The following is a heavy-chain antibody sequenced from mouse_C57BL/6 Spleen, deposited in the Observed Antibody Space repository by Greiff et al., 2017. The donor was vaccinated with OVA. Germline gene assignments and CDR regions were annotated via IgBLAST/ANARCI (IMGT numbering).Heavy chain of an antibody. D-gene: IGHD2-1*01. V-gene: IGHV1-15*01. CDR1: GYTFTDYE. CDR3: TRRGNSSMDY. CDR2: IDPETGGT. J-gene: IGHJ4*01. Sequence: QVQLKESGAELVRPGASVTLSCKASGYTFTDYEMHWVKQTPVHGLEWIGAIDPETGGTAYNQKFKGKAILTADKSSSTAYMELRSLTSEDSAVYYCTRRGNSSMDYWGQGTSVTVSS.